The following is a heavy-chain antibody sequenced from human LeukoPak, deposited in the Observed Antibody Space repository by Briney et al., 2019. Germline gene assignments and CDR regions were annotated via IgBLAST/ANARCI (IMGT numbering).Heavy chain of an antibody. Sequence: PGGSLRLSCAASAITFSTYAMSWVRQAPGKGLECVSVISGGAGSTYYADSVKGRFTISRDNSKNTLYLQMNSLRAEDTAVYYCAKLAFDHYFDYWGQGTLVTVSS. CDR2: ISGGAGST. D-gene: IGHD3-3*02. J-gene: IGHJ4*02. CDR1: AITFSTYA. CDR3: AKLAFDHYFDY. V-gene: IGHV3-23*01.